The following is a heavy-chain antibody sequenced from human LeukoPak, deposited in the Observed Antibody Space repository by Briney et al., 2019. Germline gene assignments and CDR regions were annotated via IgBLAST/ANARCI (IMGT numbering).Heavy chain of an antibody. V-gene: IGHV4-59*01. Sequence: PSETLSLTCTVSGGSISSYYWSWIRQPPGKGLEWIGYIYYSGSTNYNPSLKSRVTISVDTSKNQFSLKLSSVTAVDTAVYYCARGTTVTSLDYWGQGTLVTVSS. J-gene: IGHJ4*02. CDR1: GGSISSYY. D-gene: IGHD4-11*01. CDR2: IYYSGST. CDR3: ARGTTVTSLDY.